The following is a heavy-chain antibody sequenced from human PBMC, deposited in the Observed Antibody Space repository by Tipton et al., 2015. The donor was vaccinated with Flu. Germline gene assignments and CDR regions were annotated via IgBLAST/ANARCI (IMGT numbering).Heavy chain of an antibody. J-gene: IGHJ4*02. CDR3: ARDGYYYDSSGLDY. CDR2: IYTSGST. V-gene: IGHV4-4*07. D-gene: IGHD3-22*01. CDR1: GGSISSYY. Sequence: LRLSCTVSGGSISSYYWSWIRQPAGKGLEWIGRIYTSGSTNYNPSLKSRVTMSVDTSKNQFSLKLSSVTAADTAMYYCARDGYYYDSSGLDYWGQGTLVTVSS.